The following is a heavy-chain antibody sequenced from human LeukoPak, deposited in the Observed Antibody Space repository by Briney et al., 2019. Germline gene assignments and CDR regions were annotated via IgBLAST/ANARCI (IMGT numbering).Heavy chain of an antibody. Sequence: PSETLSLTCTVSGGSISSSSYYWGWIRQPPGKGLEWIGSIYYSGSTYYNPSLKSRVTISVDTSKNQFSLKLSSVTAADTAVYYCARVNEAMDHSDYYYYYYMDVWGKGTTVTVSS. V-gene: IGHV4-39*07. D-gene: IGHD5-18*01. J-gene: IGHJ6*03. CDR1: GGSISSSSYY. CDR2: IYYSGST. CDR3: ARVNEAMDHSDYYYYYYMDV.